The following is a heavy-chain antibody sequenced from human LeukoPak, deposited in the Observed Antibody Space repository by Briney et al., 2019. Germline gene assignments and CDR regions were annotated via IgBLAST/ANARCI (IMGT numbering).Heavy chain of an antibody. CDR3: VREVPRDCSGGSCYGGEFSDY. Sequence: PGGSLRLSCAPSGFTFSSYAMHCVRQAPGKGLEYVSAISSNGGSTYYANSVKGRFTISRDNSKNTLYLQMGSLRAEDMAVYYCVREVPRDCSGGSCYGGEFSDYWGQGTLVTVSS. J-gene: IGHJ4*02. CDR2: ISSNGGST. D-gene: IGHD2-15*01. V-gene: IGHV3-64*01. CDR1: GFTFSSYA.